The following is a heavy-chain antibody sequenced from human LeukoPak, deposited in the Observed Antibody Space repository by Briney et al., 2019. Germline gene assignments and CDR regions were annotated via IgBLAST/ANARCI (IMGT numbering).Heavy chain of an antibody. CDR1: GFTFDDYA. Sequence: GGSLRLSCAASGFTFDDYAMHWVRQAPGKGLEWVSGISWNSGSIGYADSVKGRFTISRDNPKNTLCVQMNSLRAEDTAVYYCARGRGADYGGNSGYFDYWGQGTLVTVSS. D-gene: IGHD4-23*01. J-gene: IGHJ4*02. CDR3: ARGRGADYGGNSGYFDY. CDR2: ISWNSGSI. V-gene: IGHV3-9*01.